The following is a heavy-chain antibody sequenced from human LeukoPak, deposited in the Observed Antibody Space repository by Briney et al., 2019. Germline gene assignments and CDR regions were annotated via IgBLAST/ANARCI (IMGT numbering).Heavy chain of an antibody. CDR3: AKDGISGWYGNHFDF. J-gene: IGHJ4*02. CDR1: GFTFSSYA. CDR2: IRGSGDIT. Sequence: PRGSLRLSCAASGFTFSSYAMNWVRQAPGKGLEWVSAIRGSGDITYYADSVKGRFTISRDNSKNTLYLQISSLRAEDTAIYYCAKDGISGWYGNHFDFWGQGILVTGSS. D-gene: IGHD6-19*01. V-gene: IGHV3-23*01.